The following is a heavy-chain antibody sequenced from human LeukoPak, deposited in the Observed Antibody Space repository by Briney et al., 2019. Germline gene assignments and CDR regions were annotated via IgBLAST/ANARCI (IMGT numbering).Heavy chain of an antibody. D-gene: IGHD6-13*01. CDR1: GFTFSSYS. CDR3: ARGSHSSSWSDFDY. J-gene: IGHJ4*02. V-gene: IGHV3-21*01. CDR2: ISSSSSYI. Sequence: PGGYLRLSCAASGFTFSSYSMNWVRQAPGKGLEWVSSISSSSSYIYYADSVKGRFTISRDNAKNSLYPQMNSLRAEDTAVYYCARGSHSSSWSDFDYWGQGTLVTVSS.